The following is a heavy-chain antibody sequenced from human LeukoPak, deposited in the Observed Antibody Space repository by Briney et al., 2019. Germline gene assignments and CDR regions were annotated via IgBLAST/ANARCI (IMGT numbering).Heavy chain of an antibody. CDR2: INPNSGGT. CDR1: GYTFTDYY. V-gene: IGHV1-2*02. Sequence: ASVKVSCKVSGYTFTDYYMHWVRQAPGQGLEWMGWINPNSGGTKYAQNLQGRVTMTTDTSTSTAYMEPRSLRSDDTAVYYCTRDLPYSSSWESIDYWGQGTLVTVSS. CDR3: TRDLPYSSSWESIDY. D-gene: IGHD6-13*01. J-gene: IGHJ4*02.